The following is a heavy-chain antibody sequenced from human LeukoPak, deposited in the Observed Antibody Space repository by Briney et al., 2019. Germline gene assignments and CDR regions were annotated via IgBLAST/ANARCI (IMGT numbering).Heavy chain of an antibody. J-gene: IGHJ4*02. V-gene: IGHV3-15*01. CDR3: TTRIHLTTVTPYFDY. CDR1: GFTFSNAC. D-gene: IGHD4-17*01. Sequence: GGSLTLSCAASGFTFSNACMSWVRQAPGKGREWVGRIKSKTDGGTTDYAGPVKGRFTISRDDSNNTLYLQMNSMKTEDTAVYYYTTRIHLTTVTPYFDYWGQGTLVTVSS. CDR2: IKSKTDGGTT.